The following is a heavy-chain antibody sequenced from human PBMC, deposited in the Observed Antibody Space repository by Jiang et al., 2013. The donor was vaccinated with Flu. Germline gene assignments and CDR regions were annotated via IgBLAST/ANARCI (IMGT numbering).Heavy chain of an antibody. CDR1: GGSFSDYY. V-gene: IGHV4-34*01. CDR3: VLSGSYYNY. D-gene: IGHD1-26*01. Sequence: VLLKPSETLSLTCAVYGGSFSDYYWTWIRQFPGKGLEWFGEINHSGTTKYNPSLKSRLTMSVDTSKHQFSLKLSSVTAADTAVYYCVLSGSYYNYWGHGTLVTVSS. J-gene: IGHJ4*01. CDR2: INHSGTT.